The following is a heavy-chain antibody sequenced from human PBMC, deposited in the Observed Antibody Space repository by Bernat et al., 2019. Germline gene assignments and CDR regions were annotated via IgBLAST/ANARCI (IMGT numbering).Heavy chain of an antibody. J-gene: IGHJ4*02. D-gene: IGHD2-8*02. V-gene: IGHV1-69*06. CDR2: IIPIFGTA. Sequence: QVQLVQSGAEVKKPGSSVKVSCKASGGTFSSYAISWVRQAPGQGLEWMGGIIPIFGTANYAQKFQGRVTITADKSTSTAYMELGSLGAEETAVYCCARGGRGATGVVLALYWGEGALVTVS. CDR1: GGTFSSYA. CDR3: ARGGRGATGVVLALY.